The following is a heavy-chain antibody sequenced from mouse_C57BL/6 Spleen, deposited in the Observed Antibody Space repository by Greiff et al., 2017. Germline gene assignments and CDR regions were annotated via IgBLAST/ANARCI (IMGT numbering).Heavy chain of an antibody. J-gene: IGHJ2*01. CDR1: GYTFTNYW. CDR3: ARGDYGSSYNYFDY. V-gene: IGHV1-63*01. CDR2: IYPGGGYT. Sequence: LQESGAELVRPGTSVKMSCKASGYTFTNYWIGWAKQRPGHGLEWIGDIYPGGGYTNYNEKFKGKATLTADKSSRTAYMQFSSLTSEDSAIYYCARGDYGSSYNYFDYWGQGTTLTVSS. D-gene: IGHD1-1*01.